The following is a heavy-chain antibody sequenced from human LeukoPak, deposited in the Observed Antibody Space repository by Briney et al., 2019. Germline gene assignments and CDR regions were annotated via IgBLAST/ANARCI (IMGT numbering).Heavy chain of an antibody. D-gene: IGHD2-2*01. CDR2: IYYSGGT. Sequence: SETLSLTCTVSGGSISSSSYYWGWIRQPPGKGLEWIGSIYYSGGTYYNPSLKSRVTISVDTSKNQFSLKLSSVTAADTAVYYCARDGTSGDYWGQGTLVTVSS. V-gene: IGHV4-39*07. CDR1: GGSISSSSYY. CDR3: ARDGTSGDY. J-gene: IGHJ4*02.